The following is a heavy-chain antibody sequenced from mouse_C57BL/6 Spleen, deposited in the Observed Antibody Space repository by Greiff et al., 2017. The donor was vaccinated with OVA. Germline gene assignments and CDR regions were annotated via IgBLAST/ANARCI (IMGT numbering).Heavy chain of an antibody. CDR2: IYPGDGDT. V-gene: IGHV1-80*01. Sequence: QVQLKESGAELVKPGASVKISCKASGYAFSSYWMNWVKQRPGKGLEWIGQIYPGDGDTNYNGKFKGKATLTADKSSSTAYMQLSSLTSEDSAVYFCARPDSSGPHFDYWGQGTTLTVSS. J-gene: IGHJ2*01. CDR1: GYAFSSYW. D-gene: IGHD3-2*02. CDR3: ARPDSSGPHFDY.